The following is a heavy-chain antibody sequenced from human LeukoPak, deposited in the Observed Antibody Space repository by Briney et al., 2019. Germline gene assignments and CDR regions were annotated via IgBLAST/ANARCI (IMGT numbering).Heavy chain of an antibody. Sequence: PSETLSLTCTVARVSINDYYWTWIRQPPGKGLEWIGYVSSTGNTNSNPSLRSRVSMSIDASKEQFSLRLNSVTAADTAVYYCARPYYGHSVGDAYDVWGQGTLVTVSS. CDR3: ARPYYGHSVGDAYDV. CDR2: VSSTGNT. V-gene: IGHV4-59*01. D-gene: IGHD4-17*01. J-gene: IGHJ3*01. CDR1: RVSINDYY.